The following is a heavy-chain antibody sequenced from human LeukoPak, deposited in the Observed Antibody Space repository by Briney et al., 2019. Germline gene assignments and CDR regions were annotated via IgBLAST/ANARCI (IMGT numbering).Heavy chain of an antibody. CDR3: ARLGTYYYVMGNY. D-gene: IGHD3-10*02. CDR2: IYHDGST. Sequence: SETLSLTCAVSGYSINNGYYWGWIRQPPGKGLEWIGNIYHDGSTYYNPSLKSRVTISVDTSKNQFSLKLSSVTAADTAVYYCARLGTYYYVMGNYWGQGTLVTVSS. J-gene: IGHJ4*02. V-gene: IGHV4-38-2*01. CDR1: GYSINNGYY.